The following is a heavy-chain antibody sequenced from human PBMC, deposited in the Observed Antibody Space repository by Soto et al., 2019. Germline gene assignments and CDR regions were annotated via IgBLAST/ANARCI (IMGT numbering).Heavy chain of an antibody. V-gene: IGHV4-59*08. CDR2: IYNSGST. CDR3: ASMGYHYGSGSYPLDY. CDR1: GGSISNYY. D-gene: IGHD3-10*01. Sequence: SETLSLTCTVSGGSISNYYWTWIRQPPGKGLEWIGFIYNSGSTHYNPSLRSRVTISVDTSKNQFSLKLRSVTAADTAVYYYASMGYHYGSGSYPLDYWGQGTLVTVS. J-gene: IGHJ4*02.